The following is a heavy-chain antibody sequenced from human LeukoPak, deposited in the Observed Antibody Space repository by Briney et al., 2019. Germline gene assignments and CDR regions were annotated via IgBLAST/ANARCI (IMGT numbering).Heavy chain of an antibody. Sequence: PGRSLRLSCAASGFTFSSYAMHWVRQAPGKGLEWVAVISYDGSNKYYADSVKGRFTISRDNSKNTLYLQMNSLRAEDTAVYYCARDVTYDFWSDMGYWGQGTLVTVSS. CDR2: ISYDGSNK. CDR1: GFTFSSYA. D-gene: IGHD3-3*01. CDR3: ARDVTYDFWSDMGY. J-gene: IGHJ4*02. V-gene: IGHV3-30-3*01.